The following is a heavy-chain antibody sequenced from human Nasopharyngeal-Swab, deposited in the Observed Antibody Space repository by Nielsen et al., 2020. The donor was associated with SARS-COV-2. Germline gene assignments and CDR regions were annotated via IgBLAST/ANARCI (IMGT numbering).Heavy chain of an antibody. V-gene: IGHV4-31*02. Sequence: PGKGLEWIGYIYYSGSTYYNPSLKSRVTISVDTSKNQFSLKLSSVTAADTAVYYCARSIAAAGNFPRIRVFPDVWGKGTTVTVSS. CDR2: IYYSGST. J-gene: IGHJ6*04. CDR3: ARSIAAAGNFPRIRVFPDV. D-gene: IGHD6-13*01.